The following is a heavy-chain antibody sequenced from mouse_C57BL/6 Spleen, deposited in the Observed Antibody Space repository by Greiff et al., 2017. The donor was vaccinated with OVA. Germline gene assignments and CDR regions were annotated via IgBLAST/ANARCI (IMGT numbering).Heavy chain of an antibody. V-gene: IGHV1-80*01. CDR2: IYPGDGDT. J-gene: IGHJ3*01. CDR3: ARRGIYYDYDEGVWFAY. D-gene: IGHD2-4*01. CDR1: GYAFSSYW. Sequence: VQLQQSGAELVKPGASVKISCKASGYAFSSYWMNWVKQRPGKGLEWIGQIYPGDGDTNYNGKFKGKATLTADKSSSTAYMQLSSLTSEDSAVYFCARRGIYYDYDEGVWFAYWGQGTLVTVSA.